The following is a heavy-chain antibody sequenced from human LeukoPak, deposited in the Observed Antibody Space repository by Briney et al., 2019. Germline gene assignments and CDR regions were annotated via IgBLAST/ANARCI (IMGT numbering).Heavy chain of an antibody. CDR2: MFYSGST. Sequence: SETLSLTCTISGDSISSYYWSWIRQPPGKGLEWIGYMFYSGSTKHNPSLKSRVTMSVDTSKNQFSLKLSSVTAADTAVYYCARVGGSSPSAFDIWGQGTMVTVSS. CDR3: ARVGGSSPSAFDI. V-gene: IGHV4-59*08. D-gene: IGHD3-16*01. CDR1: GDSISSYY. J-gene: IGHJ3*02.